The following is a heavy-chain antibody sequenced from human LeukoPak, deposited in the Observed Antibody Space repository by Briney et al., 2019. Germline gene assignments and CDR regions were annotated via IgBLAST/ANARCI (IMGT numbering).Heavy chain of an antibody. CDR1: GFTFSSSS. CDR2: IHPDGNST. J-gene: IGHJ4*02. V-gene: IGHV3-74*01. Sequence: PGWSLRLSCAASGFTFSSSSMHWVRQAAGKGLVWVSRIHPDGNSTDYADSVKGRFTISRDNAKNTLFLQMNSLRAEDMAVYYCAHYYDDSGYSDYWGQGTLVTVSS. D-gene: IGHD3-22*01. CDR3: AHYYDDSGYSDY.